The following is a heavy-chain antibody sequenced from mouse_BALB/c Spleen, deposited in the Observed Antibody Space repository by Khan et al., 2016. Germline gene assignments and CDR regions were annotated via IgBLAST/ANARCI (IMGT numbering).Heavy chain of an antibody. CDR3: ARGITACAY. CDR2: ISYSGST. J-gene: IGHJ3*01. V-gene: IGHV3-2*02. Sequence: VQLKESGPGLVKPSQSLSLTCTVTGYSITSDYAWNWIRQFPGNKLEWMGYISYSGSTSYNPSLKSRIPITRDTSKNQFFLQLNSVTTEDTATYYCARGITACAYWGQGTLVTVSA. D-gene: IGHD2-4*01. CDR1: GYSITSDYA.